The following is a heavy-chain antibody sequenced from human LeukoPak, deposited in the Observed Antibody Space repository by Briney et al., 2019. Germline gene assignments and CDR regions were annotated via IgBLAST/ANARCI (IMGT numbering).Heavy chain of an antibody. Sequence: GGSLRLSCQTSGFVFSNHGMHWVRQAPGKGLEWVAFVRFDGSNEYYADSVKGRFTISRDNSRNTLYLRMNSLRAEDTGVYSCAEDSNSGYVSVGPDYWGLGTLVTVSS. D-gene: IGHD3-22*01. V-gene: IGHV3-30*02. CDR3: AEDSNSGYVSVGPDY. CDR2: VRFDGSNE. CDR1: GFVFSNHG. J-gene: IGHJ4*02.